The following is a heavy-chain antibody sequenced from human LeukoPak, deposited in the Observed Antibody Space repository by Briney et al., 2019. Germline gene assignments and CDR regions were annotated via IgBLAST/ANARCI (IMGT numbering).Heavy chain of an antibody. CDR2: IYTSGST. CDR3: ARVQSLGHFDY. Sequence: PSETLSLTCAVYGGSFSGYYWSWIRQPAGKGLEWIGRIYTSGSTNYNPSLKSRVTMSVDTSKNQFSLKLSSVTAADTAVYYCARVQSLGHFDYWGQGTLVTVSS. V-gene: IGHV4-59*10. J-gene: IGHJ4*02. CDR1: GGSFSGYY.